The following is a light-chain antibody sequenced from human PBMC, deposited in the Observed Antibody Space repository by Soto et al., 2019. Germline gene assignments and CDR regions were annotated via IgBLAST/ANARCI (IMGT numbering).Light chain of an antibody. J-gene: IGKJ2*01. V-gene: IGKV4-1*01. Sequence: DIVMTQSPDSLAVSLGERATINCKSSQSVLYSSNNKNYLAGFQQKSGQPPKLLIYWASTGESVVPDRFSGSGSGTYFTLTISSLQAEDVAVYYCQQYYTAPYTFGQGTKLEIK. CDR2: WAS. CDR1: QSVLYSSNNKNY. CDR3: QQYYTAPYT.